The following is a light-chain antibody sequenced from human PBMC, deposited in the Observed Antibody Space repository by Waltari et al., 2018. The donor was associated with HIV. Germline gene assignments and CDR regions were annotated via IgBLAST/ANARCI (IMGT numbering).Light chain of an antibody. CDR1: QSLLYNSNNKNY. J-gene: IGKJ4*01. CDR2: WAS. CDR3: QQYYSLPLT. V-gene: IGKV4-1*01. Sequence: DIVMTQSPVSLAVSPGERATFNCQSNQSLLYNSNNKNYLSWYQQKSGQPPKLLIYWASNRESGVPDRFRGSGSGTDFTRTINILQAEDVAIYYCQQYYSLPLTFGGGTRVEIK.